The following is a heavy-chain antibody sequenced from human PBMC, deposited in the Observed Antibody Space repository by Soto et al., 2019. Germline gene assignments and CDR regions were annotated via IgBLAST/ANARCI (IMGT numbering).Heavy chain of an antibody. CDR2: IYWDNDK. CDR1: GFSLSTSGVG. D-gene: IGHD3-22*01. V-gene: IGHV2-5*02. J-gene: IGHJ4*02. Sequence: KESGPTLVKPTQTLTVTCTFSGFSLSTSGVGVGWIRQPPGKALEWLALIYWDNDKRYSPSLKSRLTITKDTSKNQVVLTMTNMDPVDTATYYCAHRLCDSSCYWDVGYFDSWGQGTLVTVSS. CDR3: AHRLCDSSCYWDVGYFDS.